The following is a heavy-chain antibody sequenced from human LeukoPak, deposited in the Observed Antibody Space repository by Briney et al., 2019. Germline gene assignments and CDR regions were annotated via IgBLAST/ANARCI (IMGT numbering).Heavy chain of an antibody. CDR1: GYTFTSYG. CDR2: ISAYNGNT. Sequence: GASVKVSCKASGYTFTSYGISWVRQAPGQGLEWMGWISAYNGNTNYAQKFQGRVTITADESTSTAYMELSSLRSEDTAVYYCARDSAYCSSTSCSWSVWGQGTLVTVSS. D-gene: IGHD2-2*01. J-gene: IGHJ4*02. V-gene: IGHV1-18*01. CDR3: ARDSAYCSSTSCSWSV.